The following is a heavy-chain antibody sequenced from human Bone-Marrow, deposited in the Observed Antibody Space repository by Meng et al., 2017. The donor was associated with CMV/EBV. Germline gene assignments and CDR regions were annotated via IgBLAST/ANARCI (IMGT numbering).Heavy chain of an antibody. J-gene: IGHJ4*02. V-gene: IGHV4-61*01. CDR2: IYYSGST. Sequence: SETLSLTCTASGGSVSSGSYYWSWIRQPPGKGLEWIGYIYYSGSTNYNPSLKSRVTISVDTSKNQFSLKLSSVTAADTAVYYCARMIAAAFDYWGQGTLVTVSS. D-gene: IGHD6-13*01. CDR1: GGSVSSGSYY. CDR3: ARMIAAAFDY.